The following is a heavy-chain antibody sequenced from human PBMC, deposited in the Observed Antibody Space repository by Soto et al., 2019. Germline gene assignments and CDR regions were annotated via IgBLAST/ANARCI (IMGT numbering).Heavy chain of an antibody. J-gene: IGHJ4*02. V-gene: IGHV1-69*04. CDR2: IIPILGIA. D-gene: IGHD2-2*01. Sequence: TVSCTASGRTFRSYTISWVRQAPGQGLEWMGRIIPILGIANYAQKFQGRVTITADKSTSTAYMELSSLRSEDTAVYYCARDVSSGYCSSTSCPFDYWGQGTLVTVSS. CDR1: GRTFRSYT. CDR3: ARDVSSGYCSSTSCPFDY.